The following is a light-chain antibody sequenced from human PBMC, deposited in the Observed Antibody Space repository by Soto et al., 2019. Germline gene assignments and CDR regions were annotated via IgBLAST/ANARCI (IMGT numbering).Light chain of an antibody. CDR3: CSYAGSSIL. CDR2: EGS. J-gene: IGLJ2*01. CDR1: SSDVGSYNL. V-gene: IGLV2-23*01. Sequence: QSVLTQPASVSGSPGQSITLSCTGTSSDVGSYNLVSWYQQHPGKAPKLMIYEGSKRPSGVSNRFSGSKSGNTASLTISGLQAEDEADYYCCSYAGSSILFGGGTKVTVL.